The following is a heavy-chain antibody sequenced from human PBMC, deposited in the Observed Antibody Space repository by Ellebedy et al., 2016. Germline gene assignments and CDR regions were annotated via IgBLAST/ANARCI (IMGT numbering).Heavy chain of an antibody. V-gene: IGHV3-9*01. J-gene: IGHJ4*02. CDR3: AKDFYDSTYGYLDF. D-gene: IGHD5/OR15-5a*01. Sequence: GGSLRLSCAASGSTFADYAMHWVRQSPGKGLEWVSGISWSSNRIAYADSVKGRFTISRDNAKNSLYLQMNSLRPEDTGIYYCAKDFYDSTYGYLDFWGQGVLVTVSS. CDR1: GSTFADYA. CDR2: ISWSSNRI.